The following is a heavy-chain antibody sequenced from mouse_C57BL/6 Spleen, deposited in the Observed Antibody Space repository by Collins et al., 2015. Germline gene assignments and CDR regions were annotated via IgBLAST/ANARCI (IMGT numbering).Heavy chain of an antibody. Sequence: QVQLQQPGAELVMPGASVKLSCKASGYTFTSYWMHWVKQRPGQGLEWIGEIDPSDSYTNYNQKFKAKSTLTVDKSSSTAYMQLSSLTSEDSAVYYCAKGGGYGFAYVGPRDSGHCLC. CDR2: IDPSDSYT. J-gene: IGHJ3*01. CDR1: GYTFTSYW. D-gene: IGHD2-14*01. CDR3: AKGGGYGFAY. V-gene: IGHV1-69*01.